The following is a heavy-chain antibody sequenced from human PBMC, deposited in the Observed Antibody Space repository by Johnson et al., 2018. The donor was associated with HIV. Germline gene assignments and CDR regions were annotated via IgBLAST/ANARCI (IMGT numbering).Heavy chain of an antibody. CDR1: GFIFTSYG. CDR2: IRYDGSNK. D-gene: IGHD3-3*01. Sequence: HVQLVESGGGLVQPGGSLRLSCAASGFIFTSYGMHWVRQAPGKGLEWVTFIRYDGSNKYYAKTVKGRFTISRDNSKNTLYLQMNSLRADDTAVYYCARDGLRLGVVSAFDIWGQGTMVTVSS. V-gene: IGHV3-30*02. CDR3: ARDGLRLGVVSAFDI. J-gene: IGHJ3*02.